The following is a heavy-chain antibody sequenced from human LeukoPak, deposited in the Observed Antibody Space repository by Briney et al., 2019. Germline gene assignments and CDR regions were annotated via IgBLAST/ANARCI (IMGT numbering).Heavy chain of an antibody. V-gene: IGHV3-23*01. CDR1: GFTFSSYG. CDR2: ISGSGGST. D-gene: IGHD3-9*01. CDR3: AKGDAWLRYQY. J-gene: IGHJ4*02. Sequence: TGGSLRLSCAASGFTFSSYGMNWVRQAPGKGLEWVSGISGSGGSTYYADSVKGRFTISRDNSKNTLDLQMNSLRAEDTAVYYCAKGDAWLRYQYWGQGTLVTVSS.